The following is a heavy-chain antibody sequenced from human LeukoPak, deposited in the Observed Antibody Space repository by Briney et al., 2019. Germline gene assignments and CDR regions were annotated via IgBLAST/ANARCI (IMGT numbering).Heavy chain of an antibody. CDR3: ARDYRSTSWNPYFDY. CDR1: GFTFTNYA. V-gene: IGHV3-30-3*01. Sequence: GRSLRLSCAASGFTFTNYAMHWVRQAPGKGLEWVGLISYDGSNKYYADSVKGRFTISRDDSKNTVFLQVNSLRADDTVVYYCARDYRSTSWNPYFDYWGQETLVTVSS. J-gene: IGHJ4*02. D-gene: IGHD2-2*01. CDR2: ISYDGSNK.